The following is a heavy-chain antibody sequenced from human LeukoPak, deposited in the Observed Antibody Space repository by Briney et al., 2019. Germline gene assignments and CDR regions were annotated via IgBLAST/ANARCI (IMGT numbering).Heavy chain of an antibody. CDR1: GGSISNKY. CDR3: ARDSIAASGLDY. V-gene: IGHV4-59*12. D-gene: IGHD6-13*01. CDR2: VYYTGST. Sequence: PSETLSLTCSLSGGSISNKYWSWIRQAPGKGLEWIGYVYYTGSTSYNPSLKSRVTMSVDTSKNHFSLKLSSVTAADTAIYYCARDSIAASGLDYWGQGTLVTVSS. J-gene: IGHJ4*02.